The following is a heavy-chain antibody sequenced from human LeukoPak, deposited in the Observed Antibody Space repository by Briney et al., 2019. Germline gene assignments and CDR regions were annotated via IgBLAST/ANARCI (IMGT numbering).Heavy chain of an antibody. V-gene: IGHV4-31*03. D-gene: IGHD6-19*01. CDR1: GGSISSGGYY. J-gene: IGHJ4*02. Sequence: SETLSLTCPVSGGSISSGGYYWSWIRQHPGKGLEWIGYIYYSGSTYYNPSLKSRVTISVDTSKNQFSLKLSSVTAADTAVYYCARSGSGWYLDYWGQGTLVTVSS. CDR3: ARSGSGWYLDY. CDR2: IYYSGST.